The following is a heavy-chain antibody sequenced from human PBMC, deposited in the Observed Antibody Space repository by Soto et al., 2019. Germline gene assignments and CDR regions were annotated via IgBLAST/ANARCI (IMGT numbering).Heavy chain of an antibody. CDR1: GFTFSNYA. CDR2: ISGSGGYT. D-gene: IGHD4-17*01. V-gene: IGHV3-23*01. CDR3: AKDQWANHDYGDPFDH. Sequence: EVQLLDSGGGLVQPGGSLRLSCAASGFTFSNYAMSWVRQAPGKGLERVSVISGSGGYTDYADSVKGRFTISRDNSRNTVYLQMNSLRAEDTAIYDCAKDQWANHDYGDPFDHWGQGTLVTVSS. J-gene: IGHJ4*02.